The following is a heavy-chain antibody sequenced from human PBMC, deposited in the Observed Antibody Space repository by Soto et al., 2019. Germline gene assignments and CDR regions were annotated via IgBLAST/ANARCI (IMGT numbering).Heavy chain of an antibody. J-gene: IGHJ4*02. V-gene: IGHV4-39*01. CDR2: IYYSGST. Sequence: SETLSLTCTVSGGSISSSSYYWGWIRQPPGKGLEWIGSIYYSGSTYYNPSLKSRVTISVDTSKNQFSLKLSSVTAADTAVYYCARRFKRLRFFDYWGQGTLVTVSS. D-gene: IGHD5-12*01. CDR1: GGSISSSSYY. CDR3: ARRFKRLRFFDY.